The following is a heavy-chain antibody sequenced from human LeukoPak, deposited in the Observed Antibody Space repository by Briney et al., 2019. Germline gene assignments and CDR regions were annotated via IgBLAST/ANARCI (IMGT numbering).Heavy chain of an antibody. V-gene: IGHV3-21*01. Sequence: GGSLRLSCAASGFTFSSYSMNWVRQAPGKGLEWVSSISSSSSYIYYADSVKGRFTISRDNAKNSLYLQMNSLRAEDTAVYYCAGDYYDSSGYFRIDYWGQGTLVTVSS. D-gene: IGHD3-22*01. J-gene: IGHJ4*02. CDR3: AGDYYDSSGYFRIDY. CDR2: ISSSSSYI. CDR1: GFTFSSYS.